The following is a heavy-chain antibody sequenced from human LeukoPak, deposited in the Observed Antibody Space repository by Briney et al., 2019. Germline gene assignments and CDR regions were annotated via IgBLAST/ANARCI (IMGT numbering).Heavy chain of an antibody. CDR2: IYYSGST. V-gene: IGHV4-59*01. D-gene: IGHD2-15*01. Sequence: SETLSLTCTVSGGSISSYYWSWIRQPPGKGLEWIGYIYYSGSTNYNPSLKSRVTISVDTSKNQFSLKLSSVTAADTAVYYCARGYCSGGSCYRSDPWGQGTLVTVSS. CDR3: ARGYCSGGSCYRSDP. J-gene: IGHJ5*02. CDR1: GGSISSYY.